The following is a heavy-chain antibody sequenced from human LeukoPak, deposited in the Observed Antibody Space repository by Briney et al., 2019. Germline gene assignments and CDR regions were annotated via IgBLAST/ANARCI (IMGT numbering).Heavy chain of an antibody. J-gene: IGHJ6*02. CDR3: ATRPHKHYYYGMDV. CDR2: FNAEDGET. V-gene: IGHV1-24*01. D-gene: IGHD6-6*01. CDR1: GYTLTELS. Sequence: ASVKVSCKVSGYTLTELSMHWVRQAPGKGLEWMGGFNAEDGETIYAQKFQGRVTMTEDTSTDTDYMELSSLRSEGTAVYYCATRPHKHYYYGMDVWGQGTTVTV.